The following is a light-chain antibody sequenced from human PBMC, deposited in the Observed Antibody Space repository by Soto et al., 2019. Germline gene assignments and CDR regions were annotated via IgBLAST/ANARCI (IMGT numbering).Light chain of an antibody. CDR3: SARDDILSGVV. CDR1: SSNIGSNH. CDR2: RSD. Sequence: QSVLTQPPSASGTPGQRVTNSCSGSSSNIGSNHVYWYQQFPGMAPKLLMYRSDQRPTGVPDRFSGSKSGTSASLAISGLRSDDEADYYCSARDDILSGVVFGGGTQLTVL. V-gene: IGLV1-47*01. J-gene: IGLJ2*01.